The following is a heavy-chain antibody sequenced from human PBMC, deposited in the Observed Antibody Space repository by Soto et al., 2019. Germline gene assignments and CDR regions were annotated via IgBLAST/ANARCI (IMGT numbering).Heavy chain of an antibody. J-gene: IGHJ6*02. Sequence: PGESLKISCKGFGYSFTSYWIGWVRQMPGKGLEWMGIIYPGDSDTRYSPSFQGQVTISADKSISTAYLQWSSLKASDTAMYYCARQKGYCSGGSCYYYGMDVWGQGTTVTVSS. CDR1: GYSFTSYW. CDR3: ARQKGYCSGGSCYYYGMDV. CDR2: IYPGDSDT. V-gene: IGHV5-51*01. D-gene: IGHD2-15*01.